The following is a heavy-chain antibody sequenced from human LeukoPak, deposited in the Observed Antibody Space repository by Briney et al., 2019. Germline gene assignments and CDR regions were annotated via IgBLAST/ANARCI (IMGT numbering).Heavy chain of an antibody. J-gene: IGHJ4*02. CDR1: GGSISSYY. CDR2: IYYSGTT. D-gene: IGHD6-19*01. V-gene: IGHV4-59*08. CDR3: ARRFNSVWYFDY. Sequence: SETLSLTCTVSGGSISSYYWSWIRQPPGKGLEWIGYIYYSGTTNYNPSLKSRVTISVDTSKNQFSLRLNSVTAADTAVYFCARRFNSVWYFDYWGQGTLVTVSS.